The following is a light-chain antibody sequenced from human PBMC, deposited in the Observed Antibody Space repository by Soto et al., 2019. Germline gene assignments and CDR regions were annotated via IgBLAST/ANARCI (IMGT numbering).Light chain of an antibody. Sequence: QSVLTQPPSASGTPGPTVTITCSGSSSNIGSAYLYWYQHLPGTAPKLLMYRNNHRPSGVPDRFSASKSGTSASLAISGLRSEDDADYYCAAWDDSLVVFGGGTKVTVL. CDR2: RNN. V-gene: IGLV1-47*01. J-gene: IGLJ2*01. CDR1: SSNIGSAY. CDR3: AAWDDSLVV.